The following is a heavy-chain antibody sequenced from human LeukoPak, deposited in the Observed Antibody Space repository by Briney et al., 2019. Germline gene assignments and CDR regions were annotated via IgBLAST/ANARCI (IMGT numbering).Heavy chain of an antibody. CDR1: GGSFSGYY. Sequence: SETLSLTCAVYGGSFSGYYWSWIRQPPGKGLEWIGEINHSGSTNYNPSLKSRVTISVDTSKNQFSLKLSSVTAADTAVYYCARPMVYYYYYYMDVWGKGTTVTVSS. CDR3: ARPMVYYYYYYMDV. CDR2: INHSGST. J-gene: IGHJ6*03. V-gene: IGHV4-34*01. D-gene: IGHD4/OR15-4a*01.